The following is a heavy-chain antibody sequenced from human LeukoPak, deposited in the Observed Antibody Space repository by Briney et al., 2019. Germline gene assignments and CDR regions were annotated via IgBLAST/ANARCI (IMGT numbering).Heavy chain of an antibody. V-gene: IGHV3-30*18. CDR1: GFTFSSYG. CDR3: AKDPGRYYDSSGYDGLYFDY. J-gene: IGHJ4*02. Sequence: PGGSLRLSCAASGFTFSSYGMHWVRQAPGKGLEWVAVISYDGSNKYYADSVKGRFTISRDNSKNTLYLQMNSLRAEDTAVYYCAKDPGRYYDSSGYDGLYFDYWGQGTLVTVSS. D-gene: IGHD3-22*01. CDR2: ISYDGSNK.